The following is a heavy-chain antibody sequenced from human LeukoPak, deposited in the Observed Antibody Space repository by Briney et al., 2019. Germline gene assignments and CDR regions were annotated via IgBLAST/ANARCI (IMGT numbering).Heavy chain of an antibody. J-gene: IGHJ3*02. CDR3: AREDYGDYADAFDI. D-gene: IGHD4-17*01. CDR1: GFTFSSSG. V-gene: IGHV3-33*01. Sequence: PGGSLRLSCAASGFTFSSSGMHWVRQAPGKGLEWVAVIWYDGSNKYYADSVKGRFTISRDNSKNTLYLQMNSLRGDDTAVYYCAREDYGDYADAFDIWDQGTMVTVSS. CDR2: IWYDGSNK.